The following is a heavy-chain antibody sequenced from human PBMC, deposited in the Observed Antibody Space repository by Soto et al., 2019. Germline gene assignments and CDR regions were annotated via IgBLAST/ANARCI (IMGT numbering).Heavy chain of an antibody. CDR1: GYTFTDYY. CDR2: MNPKSGGA. V-gene: IGHV1-2*02. Sequence: XAVKVSCKTSGYTFTDYYTHWVRQAPGQGLEWMGWMNPKSGGAYFAQKSQGRVTLTRDTSIGTAYIEVNSLTSDDTAVYFCTRENTENSDGLYDAFDIWGQRTTVTVSS. D-gene: IGHD5-18*01. J-gene: IGHJ3*02. CDR3: TRENTENSDGLYDAFDI.